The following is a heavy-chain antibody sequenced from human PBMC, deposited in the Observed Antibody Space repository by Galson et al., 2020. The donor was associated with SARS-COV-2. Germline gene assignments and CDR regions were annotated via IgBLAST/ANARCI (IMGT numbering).Heavy chain of an antibody. CDR3: AKAIDSSGVYAGSRDY. D-gene: IGHD6-19*01. CDR2: ITSAGSNK. Sequence: GGSLRLSCAASGFTFSSYGMHWVRQAPGKGLEWVADITSAGSNKYYADSVKGRFTISRDNSKNTLYLQMNSLRAEDTAVYYCAKAIDSSGVYAGSRDYWGQGALVTGSS. V-gene: IGHV3-30*18. J-gene: IGHJ4*02. CDR1: GFTFSSYG.